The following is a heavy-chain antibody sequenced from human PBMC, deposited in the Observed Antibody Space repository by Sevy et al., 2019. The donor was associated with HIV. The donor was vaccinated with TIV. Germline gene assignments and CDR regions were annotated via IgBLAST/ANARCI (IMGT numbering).Heavy chain of an antibody. CDR3: ARAHVLRYFDWLLSGAFDI. CDR1: GFTFSSYS. D-gene: IGHD3-9*01. Sequence: GGSLRLSCAASGFTFSSYSMNWVRQAPGKGLEWVSYISSSSSTIYYADSVKGRFTISRDNAKNSLYLQMNSLRDEDTAVYYCARAHVLRYFDWLLSGAFDIWGQGTMVTVSS. V-gene: IGHV3-48*02. J-gene: IGHJ3*02. CDR2: ISSSSSTI.